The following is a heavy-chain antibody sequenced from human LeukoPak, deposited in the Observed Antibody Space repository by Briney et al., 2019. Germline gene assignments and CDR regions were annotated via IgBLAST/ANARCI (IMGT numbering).Heavy chain of an antibody. Sequence: GGLRLSCAASGFPFRSYSMKWGRQAPGEGLVWVSYISSSSSTIYYADSVKGRFTISRDNAKNSLYLQVNSLRDEDTAVYYCAREWSTALDYWGQGALVIVSS. CDR1: GFPFRSYS. D-gene: IGHD4-11*01. J-gene: IGHJ4*02. CDR3: AREWSTALDY. V-gene: IGHV3-48*02. CDR2: ISSSSSTI.